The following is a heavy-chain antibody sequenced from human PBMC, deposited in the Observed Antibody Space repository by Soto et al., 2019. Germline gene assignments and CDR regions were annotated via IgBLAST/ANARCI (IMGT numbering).Heavy chain of an antibody. V-gene: IGHV1-8*01. Sequence: ASVKVSCKPSGYIFTSYDINWVRQATGQGLEWMGWVNPNSGYTASAQKFQDRLILTRDTSIGTAYMELSGLTSEDTAVYYCARYRDYYYGMDVWGQGTTVTVSS. CDR3: ARYRDYYYGMDV. D-gene: IGHD2-2*01. J-gene: IGHJ6*02. CDR2: VNPNSGYT. CDR1: GYIFTSYD.